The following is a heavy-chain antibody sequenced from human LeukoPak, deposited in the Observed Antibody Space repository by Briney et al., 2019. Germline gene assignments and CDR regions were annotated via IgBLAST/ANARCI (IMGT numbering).Heavy chain of an antibody. V-gene: IGHV4-59*01. CDR3: ARTTMVRGTYYIDV. CDR1: AGSISSYY. J-gene: IGHJ6*03. D-gene: IGHD3-10*01. Sequence: SETLSLTCTVSAGSISSYYWSWIRQPPGKGLEWIGYIYYSGYTNYNPSLKSRVTISVDTSKNQYSLKLGSVTAADTAVYYCARTTMVRGTYYIDVGGKGTTVTISS. CDR2: IYYSGYT.